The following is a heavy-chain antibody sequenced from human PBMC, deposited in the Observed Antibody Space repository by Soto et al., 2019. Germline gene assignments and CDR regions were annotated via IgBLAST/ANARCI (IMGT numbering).Heavy chain of an antibody. V-gene: IGHV3-9*01. CDR1: GFTFNDYA. CDR3: ARDKGLLRYFDIHNYYYYYGMDV. J-gene: IGHJ6*02. D-gene: IGHD3-9*01. Sequence: GGSLRLSCVASGFTFNDYAMHWVRQVPGKGLEWVSSISWNSGSRGYVDSVKGRFTISRDNAENSLYLQMNSLRAEDTAVYYCARDKGLLRYFDIHNYYYYYGMDVWGQGTTVTVSS. CDR2: ISWNSGSR.